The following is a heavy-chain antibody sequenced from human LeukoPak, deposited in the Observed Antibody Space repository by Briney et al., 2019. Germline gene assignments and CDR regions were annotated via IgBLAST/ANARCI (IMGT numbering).Heavy chain of an antibody. D-gene: IGHD3-9*01. CDR2: INHSGST. Sequence: SETLSLTCAVYGGSFSGYYWSWIRQPPGKGLEWIGEINHSGSTNYNPSLKSRVTISVDKSKNQFSLKLSSVTAADTAVYYCARAHDIVTGYYGSRTPYYFDYWGQGTLVTVSS. CDR1: GGSFSGYY. CDR3: ARAHDIVTGYYGSRTPYYFDY. V-gene: IGHV4-34*01. J-gene: IGHJ4*02.